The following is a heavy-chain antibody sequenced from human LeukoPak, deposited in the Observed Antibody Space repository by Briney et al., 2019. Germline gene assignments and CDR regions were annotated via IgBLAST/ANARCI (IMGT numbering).Heavy chain of an antibody. CDR3: ASPAGGDFWSGYPTHFDY. CDR1: GYSFTSYW. V-gene: IGHV5-51*01. J-gene: IGHJ4*02. CDR2: IYPGDSDT. D-gene: IGHD3-3*01. Sequence: GESLKISCKGSGYSFTSYWIGWVRQMPGKGLEWMGIIYPGDSDTRYSPSFQGQVTISADKSISTAYLQWSSLKASDTAMYYCASPAGGDFWSGYPTHFDYWGQGTLVTVSS.